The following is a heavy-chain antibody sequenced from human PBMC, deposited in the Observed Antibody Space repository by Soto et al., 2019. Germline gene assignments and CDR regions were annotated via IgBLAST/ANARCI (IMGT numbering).Heavy chain of an antibody. CDR1: GFTVGYNY. V-gene: IGHV3-53*01. D-gene: IGHD3-10*01. CDR3: ARQKTFGEFDY. CDR2: IYSGGNT. J-gene: IGHJ4*02. Sequence: GGSQRLSTAASGFTVGYNYMILVRQAPGKGLEWVSVIYSGGNTYYADSVKGRFTISRDDSKNTVYLQMNSLRADDTAVYYCARQKTFGEFDYWGQGTLVTGSS.